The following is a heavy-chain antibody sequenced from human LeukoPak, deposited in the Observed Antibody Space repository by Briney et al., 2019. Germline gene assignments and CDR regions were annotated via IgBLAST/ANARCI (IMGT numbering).Heavy chain of an antibody. CDR2: TYYSSKWYK. Sequence: SQTLSLTCAISGDSVSSDSAAWNWIRQSPSRGLEWLGRTYYSSKWYKDYAVSVKSRITLNPDTSKNQFSLLLNSVTPEDTAVYYCAARASDSSSWYVFDYWGQGTLVTVSS. J-gene: IGHJ4*02. V-gene: IGHV6-1*01. CDR3: AARASDSSSWYVFDY. D-gene: IGHD6-13*01. CDR1: GDSVSSDSAA.